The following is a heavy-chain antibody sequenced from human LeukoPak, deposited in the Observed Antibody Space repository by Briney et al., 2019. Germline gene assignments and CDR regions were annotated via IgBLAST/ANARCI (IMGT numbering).Heavy chain of an antibody. J-gene: IGHJ3*02. Sequence: ASVKVSCKASGYTFTSYGISWVRQAPGQGLEWMGWISAYNGNTNYAQKLQGRVTMTTDTSTSTAYMELSSLRSEDTAVYYCARDQPPGYSGYADAFDIWGQGTMVTVSS. D-gene: IGHD5-12*01. CDR1: GYTFTSYG. V-gene: IGHV1-18*01. CDR3: ARDQPPGYSGYADAFDI. CDR2: ISAYNGNT.